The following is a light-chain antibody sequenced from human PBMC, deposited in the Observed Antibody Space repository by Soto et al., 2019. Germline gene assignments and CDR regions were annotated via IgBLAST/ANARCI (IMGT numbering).Light chain of an antibody. J-gene: IGLJ1*01. CDR2: DNY. V-gene: IGLV1-44*01. CDR1: NSNVGSYT. Sequence: QSVLTQPPSASGTPGQTVTIPCSGSNSNVGSYTVNWFQQVPGTAPKLLIYDNYRRPSGVPDRFSGSKSGTSASLAISGLQSEDEADYYCAAWDDSLNGYVFGTGTKLTVL. CDR3: AAWDDSLNGYV.